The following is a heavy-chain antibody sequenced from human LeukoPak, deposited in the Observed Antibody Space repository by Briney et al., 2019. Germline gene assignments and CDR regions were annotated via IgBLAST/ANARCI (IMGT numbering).Heavy chain of an antibody. D-gene: IGHD3-10*01. J-gene: IGHJ4*02. CDR3: ARESRGVRGVLPY. CDR1: GFTFSNAW. CDR2: IKQDGSEK. V-gene: IGHV3-7*01. Sequence: PGGSLRLSCTASGFTFSNAWMSWVRQAPGKGLEWVANIKQDGSEKYYVDSVKGRFTISRDNAKNSLYLQMNSLRAEDTAVYYCARESRGVRGVLPYWARGTLVTVSS.